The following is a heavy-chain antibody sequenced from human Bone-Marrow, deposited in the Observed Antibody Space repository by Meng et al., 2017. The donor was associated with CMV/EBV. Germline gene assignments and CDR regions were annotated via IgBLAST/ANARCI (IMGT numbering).Heavy chain of an antibody. V-gene: IGHV3-21*01. J-gene: IGHJ6*02. D-gene: IGHD3-3*01. Sequence: GGSLRLSCAASGFTVSSNYMSWVRQAPGKGLEWVSSISSSSSYIYYADSVTGRFTISRDNAKNSLYLQMNSLRAEDAAVYYCARDRGSWSGYQTYYYYYGMDVWGQGTTVTVSS. CDR3: ARDRGSWSGYQTYYYYYGMDV. CDR1: GFTVSSNY. CDR2: ISSSSSYI.